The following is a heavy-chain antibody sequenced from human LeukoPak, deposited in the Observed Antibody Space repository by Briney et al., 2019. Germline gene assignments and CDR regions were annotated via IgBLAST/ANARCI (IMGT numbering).Heavy chain of an antibody. D-gene: IGHD3-22*01. CDR1: GGTFSSYA. V-gene: IGHV1-69*04. J-gene: IGHJ6*02. CDR2: IIPILGIA. CDR3: ASLYDSSGSFVDV. Sequence: ASVKVSCKASGGTFSSYAISWVRQAPGQGLEWMGRIIPILGIANYAQKFQGRVTITADKSTSTAYMELSSLRSEDTAVYYCASLYDSSGSFVDVWGQGTTVAVSS.